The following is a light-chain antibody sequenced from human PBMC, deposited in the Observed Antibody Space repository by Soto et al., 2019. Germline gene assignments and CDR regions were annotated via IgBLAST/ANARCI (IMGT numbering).Light chain of an antibody. J-gene: IGLJ1*01. Sequence: QSALTQPRSVSGSPGQSVTISCTGTSSDVGGYNSVSWYQQHPGKAPKLLIYDVAKWASGVPDRFSGSKSDNTASLTISGLQAEDEADYYCCSYAARGTFVFGSGTKVTVL. V-gene: IGLV2-11*01. CDR3: CSYAARGTFV. CDR1: SSDVGGYNS. CDR2: DVA.